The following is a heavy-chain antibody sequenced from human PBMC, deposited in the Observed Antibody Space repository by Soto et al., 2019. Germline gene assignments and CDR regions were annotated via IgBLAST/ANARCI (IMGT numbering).Heavy chain of an antibody. Sequence: GXSVKVSCKASGYTFTCYYMHLVRQAPGQGLEWMGWINPNSGGTNYAQKFQGWVTMTRDTSISTAYMELSRLRSDDTAVYYCARGLVIYYYGMDVWGHGTTVTVSS. D-gene: IGHD3-9*01. CDR1: GYTFTCYY. V-gene: IGHV1-2*04. J-gene: IGHJ6*02. CDR3: ARGLVIYYYGMDV. CDR2: INPNSGGT.